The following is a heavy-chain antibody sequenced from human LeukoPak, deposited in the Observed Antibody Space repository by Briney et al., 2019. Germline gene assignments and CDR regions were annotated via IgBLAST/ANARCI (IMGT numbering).Heavy chain of an antibody. Sequence: PGGSLRLSYVVSGFTFSSHWMSWVRQAPGKGLEWVADIKNDGSKKYYGDSVKGRFTISGDNSKNSLYLQMNSLTAEDTAVYYCARTSGSLKFIVISYGCYFASWGRGPLVSV. CDR2: IKNDGSKK. J-gene: IGHJ4*02. CDR1: GFTFSSHW. CDR3: ARTSGSLKFIVISYGCYFAS. V-gene: IGHV3-7*01. D-gene: IGHD3-22*01.